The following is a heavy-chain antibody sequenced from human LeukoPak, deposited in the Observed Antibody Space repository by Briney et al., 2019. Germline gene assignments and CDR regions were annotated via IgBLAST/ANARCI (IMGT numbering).Heavy chain of an antibody. Sequence: GGSLRLSCAASGFIVSSNYMSWVRRAPGKGLEWVSVIYSGGTTYYADSVKDRFTISRDNSNNTLYLQMNSLRAEDTAVYYCARGPVTRFEIWGQGTMVTVSS. D-gene: IGHD4-17*01. V-gene: IGHV3-53*01. CDR1: GFIVSSNY. CDR3: ARGPVTRFEI. CDR2: IYSGGTT. J-gene: IGHJ3*02.